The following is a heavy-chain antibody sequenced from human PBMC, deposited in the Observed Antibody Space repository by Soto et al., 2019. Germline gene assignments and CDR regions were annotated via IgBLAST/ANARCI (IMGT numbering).Heavy chain of an antibody. V-gene: IGHV4-34*01. CDR2: IDHSGST. CDR1: GGSFSGYY. D-gene: IGHD6-19*01. J-gene: IGHJ4*02. Sequence: PSETLSLTCAVYGGSFSGYYWSWIRQPPGKGPEWIGEIDHSGSTNYNPSLKSRVIISVDTSKNQFSLKLTSVTAADTAVYYCASYNGWFYRTYFDYWGQGTLVTVSS. CDR3: ASYNGWFYRTYFDY.